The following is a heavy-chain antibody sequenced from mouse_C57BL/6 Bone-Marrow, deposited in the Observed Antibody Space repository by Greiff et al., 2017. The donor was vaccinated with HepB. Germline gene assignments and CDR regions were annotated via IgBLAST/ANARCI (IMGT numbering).Heavy chain of an antibody. CDR1: GFTFSSYA. V-gene: IGHV5-4*01. Sequence: VQLKQSGGGLVKPGGSLKLSCAASGFTFSSYAMSWVRQTPEKRLEWVATISDGGSYTYYPDNVKGRFTISRDNAKNNLYLQMSHLKSEDTAMYYCARDWGDPPFAYWGQGTLVTVSA. CDR2: ISDGGSYT. D-gene: IGHD3-3*01. J-gene: IGHJ3*01. CDR3: ARDWGDPPFAY.